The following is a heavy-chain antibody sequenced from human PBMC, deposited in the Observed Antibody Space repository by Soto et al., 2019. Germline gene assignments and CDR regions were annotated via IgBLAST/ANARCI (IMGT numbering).Heavy chain of an antibody. V-gene: IGHV4-31*03. Sequence: SETLSLTCTVSGGSISSGGYYWSWIRQHPGKGLEWIGYIYYSGNTYYNPSLKSRVTISVDTSKNQFSLKLSSVTAADTAVYYCARDSGFYCSSTSCYEAPTYYYSGMDVWGQGTTVTVSS. CDR2: IYYSGNT. CDR3: ARDSGFYCSSTSCYEAPTYYYSGMDV. J-gene: IGHJ6*02. CDR1: GGSISSGGYY. D-gene: IGHD2-2*01.